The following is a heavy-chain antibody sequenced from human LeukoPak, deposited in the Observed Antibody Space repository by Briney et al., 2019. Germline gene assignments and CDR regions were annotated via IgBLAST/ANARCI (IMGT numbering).Heavy chain of an antibody. Sequence: GGSLRLSCVASEFSPTNFWMTWVRRAPGRGLEWVANIKHDGIEKYYVDSVEGRFTVSRDNTKNSLFLQMHSLRAEDTAVYYCARGSSGYYCDHFQTWGQGSLVTVSS. CDR2: IKHDGIEK. CDR3: ARGSSGYYCDHFQT. V-gene: IGHV3-7*01. D-gene: IGHD3-22*01. J-gene: IGHJ1*01. CDR1: EFSPTNFW.